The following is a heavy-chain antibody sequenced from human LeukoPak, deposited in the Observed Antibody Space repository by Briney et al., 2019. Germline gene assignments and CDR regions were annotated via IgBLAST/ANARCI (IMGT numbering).Heavy chain of an antibody. Sequence: PGGSLRLSCAASDFTFSNAWVSWVRQAPGKGLEWVGRIKSKADGEAIAYAAPVKGRFTTSRDDSENTLYLQMDSLKTEDTAVYYCTSYPPRDTSGYYPHWGQGTLVTVSS. CDR3: TSYPPRDTSGYYPH. J-gene: IGHJ4*02. CDR2: IKSKADGEAI. V-gene: IGHV3-15*01. D-gene: IGHD3-22*01. CDR1: DFTFSNAW.